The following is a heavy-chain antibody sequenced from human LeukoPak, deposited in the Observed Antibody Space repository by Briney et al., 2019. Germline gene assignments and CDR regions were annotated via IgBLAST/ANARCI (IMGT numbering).Heavy chain of an antibody. V-gene: IGHV3-23*01. CDR3: AKRLWGVDKQALPDPIDY. J-gene: IGHJ4*02. Sequence: PGGSLRLSCAASGFTFSNYAMSWVRQAPGRGLEWVSSISGRATGTNYADSVKGRFTISRDNSKNTIYLQINSLRADDTAVYYCAKRLWGVDKQALPDPIDYWGQGTLVTVSS. D-gene: IGHD7-27*01. CDR1: GFTFSNYA. CDR2: ISGRATGT.